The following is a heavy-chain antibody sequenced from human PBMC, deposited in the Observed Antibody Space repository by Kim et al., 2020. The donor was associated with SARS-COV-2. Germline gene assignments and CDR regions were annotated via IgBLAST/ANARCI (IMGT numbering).Heavy chain of an antibody. D-gene: IGHD3-10*01. CDR1: GFTFRDYY. Sequence: GGSLRLSCAASGFTFRDYYMSWVRQAPGKGLEWMANIKVDGSDQYYVDSVKGRFTISRDNGKNSLYLQMSSLRAEDTAVYYCARDSYFAFDIWGQGTKVTVSS. CDR2: IKVDGSDQ. J-gene: IGHJ3*02. CDR3: ARDSYFAFDI. V-gene: IGHV3-7*03.